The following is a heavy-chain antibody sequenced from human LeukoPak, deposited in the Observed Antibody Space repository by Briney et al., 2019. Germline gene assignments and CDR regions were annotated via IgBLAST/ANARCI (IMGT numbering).Heavy chain of an antibody. CDR1: GFTFSSYA. V-gene: IGHV3-23*01. CDR3: AKDSSPYSSSWYGDY. CDR2: ISGSGGST. J-gene: IGHJ4*02. Sequence: GGSLRLSCAASGFTFSSYAISWVRQAPGKGLEWVSAISGSGGSTYYADSVKGRFTISRDNSKNTLYLQMNSLRAEDTAVYYCAKDSSPYSSSWYGDYWGQGTLDTVSS. D-gene: IGHD6-13*01.